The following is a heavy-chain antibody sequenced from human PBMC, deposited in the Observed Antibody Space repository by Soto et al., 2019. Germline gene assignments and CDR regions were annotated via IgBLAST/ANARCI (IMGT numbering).Heavy chain of an antibody. CDR2: LYDVDGS. J-gene: IGHJ3*01. V-gene: IGHV3-53*01. CDR1: GRTISGKKY. Sequence: DVQLVESGGGLIQPGESLRLSCAAFGRTISGKKYVAWVRQAPGKGLEWGSALYDVDGSFYADSVTGRFTTSIDSSKTTVYLQMNDLRPDDTAVYYCATWHEREHAFDVWGQGTTVTISS. D-gene: IGHD1-1*01. CDR3: ATWHEREHAFDV.